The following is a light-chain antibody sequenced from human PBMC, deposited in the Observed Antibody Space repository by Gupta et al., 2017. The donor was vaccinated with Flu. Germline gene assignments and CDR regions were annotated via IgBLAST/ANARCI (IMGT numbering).Light chain of an antibody. J-gene: IGLJ1*01. CDR1: TSNVGPND. V-gene: IGLV1-44*01. Sequence: SVLTQPPSASGTPGQRVTISCSGTTSNVGPNDVNWYQQLPGTAPKLLIYYNNLRPSGVPARFSGSKSGTSASLAIGGLRSEDEADYYCAAWDDSLNGDVFGTGTRVTV. CDR2: YNN. CDR3: AAWDDSLNGDV.